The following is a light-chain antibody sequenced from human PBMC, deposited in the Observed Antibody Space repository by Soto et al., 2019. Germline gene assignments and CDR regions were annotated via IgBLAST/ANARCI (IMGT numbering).Light chain of an antibody. CDR2: EVT. CDR1: RDDIGAYDY. CDR3: NSSTNSSAVG. V-gene: IGLV2-14*01. J-gene: IGLJ2*01. Sequence: QSVLTQPASVSGSPGQSITISCAGTRDDIGAYDYVSWYQQHPGNAPKLLVYEVTNRPSGVSDRFSGSKSGNTASLTISGLQAEDEADYYCNSSTNSSAVGFGGGTKVTVL.